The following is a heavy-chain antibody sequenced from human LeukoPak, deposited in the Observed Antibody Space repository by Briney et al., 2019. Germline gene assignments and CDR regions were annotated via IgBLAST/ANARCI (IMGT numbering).Heavy chain of an antibody. D-gene: IGHD3-22*01. J-gene: IGHJ5*02. Sequence: ASVKVSCKASGYTFTSYDINWVRQATGQGLEWMGWMNPNSGNTGYAQKLQGRVTMTTDASTSTAYMELRSLRSDDTAVYYCARDRVGYDSSGYYHWGQGTLVTVSS. CDR2: MNPNSGNT. CDR3: ARDRVGYDSSGYYH. V-gene: IGHV1-8*01. CDR1: GYTFTSYD.